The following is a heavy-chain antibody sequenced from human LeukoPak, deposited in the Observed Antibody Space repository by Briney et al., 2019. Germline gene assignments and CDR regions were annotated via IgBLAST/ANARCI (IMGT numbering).Heavy chain of an antibody. J-gene: IGHJ4*02. Sequence: GGSLRLSCAASGFTFSSYWMSGFGQAPGKGLKWVANIKQEGSEKYYVDSVKGRFTISRDNAKNSLYLQMNSLRAEDTAVYYCARGSITMVRGVIIPHIYFDYWGQGTLVTVSS. CDR2: IKQEGSEK. V-gene: IGHV3-7*01. CDR3: ARGSITMVRGVIIPHIYFDY. CDR1: GFTFSSYW. D-gene: IGHD3-10*01.